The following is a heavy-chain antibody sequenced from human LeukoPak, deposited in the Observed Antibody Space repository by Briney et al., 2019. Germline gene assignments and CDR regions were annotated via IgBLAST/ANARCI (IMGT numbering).Heavy chain of an antibody. V-gene: IGHV1-46*03. CDR1: GYTFTSYY. CDR2: INPSGGST. D-gene: IGHD3-10*01. J-gene: IGHJ4*02. Sequence: ASVKVSCKASGYTFTSYYMHWVRQAPGQGPEWMGIINPSGGSTNYAQKFQGRVTMTRDTSTSTAYMELSSLRSEDTAVYYCARAAYITMVRGVNRPSDLDYWGQGTMVTVSS. CDR3: ARAAYITMVRGVNRPSDLDY.